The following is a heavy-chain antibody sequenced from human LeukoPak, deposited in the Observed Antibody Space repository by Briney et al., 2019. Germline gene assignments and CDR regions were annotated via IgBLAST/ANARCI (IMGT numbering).Heavy chain of an antibody. J-gene: IGHJ4*02. Sequence: PSETLSLTCTVSSDSISSGNFHWTWIRQSAGKGLEWIGRIYTSGSTNYNPSLKSRVTISVDTSKNQFSLKLSSVTAADTAVYYCARSRIAAAGTFRYWGQGTLVTVSS. CDR3: ARSRIAAAGTFRY. CDR2: IYTSGST. D-gene: IGHD6-13*01. CDR1: SDSISSGNFH. V-gene: IGHV4-61*02.